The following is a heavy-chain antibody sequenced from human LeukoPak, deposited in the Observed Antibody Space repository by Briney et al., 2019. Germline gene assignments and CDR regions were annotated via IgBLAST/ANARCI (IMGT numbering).Heavy chain of an antibody. Sequence: PGGSLRLSCAASGFTFDDYGMSWVRQDPGKGLEWVSGINWNGGSTGYADSVKGRFTISRDNAKNSLYLQMNSLRAEGTALYYCARGTIGDYLDYWGQGTLVTVSS. CDR3: ARGTIGDYLDY. J-gene: IGHJ4*02. D-gene: IGHD4-17*01. V-gene: IGHV3-20*04. CDR2: INWNGGST. CDR1: GFTFDDYG.